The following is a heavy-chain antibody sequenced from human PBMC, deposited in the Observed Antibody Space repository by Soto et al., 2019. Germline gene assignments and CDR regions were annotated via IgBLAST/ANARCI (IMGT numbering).Heavy chain of an antibody. CDR2: IIPILGIA. Sequence: SVKVSCKASGGTFSSHTISWVRQAPGQGLEWMGRIIPILGIANYAQKFQGRVTITADKSTSTAYMELSSLRSEDTAVYYCARDQGTMGYCSGGSCSGPFWGQGTLVTVSS. J-gene: IGHJ4*02. V-gene: IGHV1-69*04. D-gene: IGHD2-15*01. CDR3: ARDQGTMGYCSGGSCSGPF. CDR1: GGTFSSHT.